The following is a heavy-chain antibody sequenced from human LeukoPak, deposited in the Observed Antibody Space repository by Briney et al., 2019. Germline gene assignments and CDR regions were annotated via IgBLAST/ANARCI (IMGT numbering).Heavy chain of an antibody. CDR3: AKLRGAQLRYFDVDY. Sequence: GGSLRLSCAASGFTFSDYEMNWVRQAPGKGLEWVSSISTTSSHIYYADSVKGRFTISRDNAKNSLYLQMNSLRAEDTAVYFCAKLRGAQLRYFDVDYWGQGTLVTVSS. CDR2: ISTTSSHI. V-gene: IGHV3-21*01. CDR1: GFTFSDYE. J-gene: IGHJ4*02. D-gene: IGHD3-9*01.